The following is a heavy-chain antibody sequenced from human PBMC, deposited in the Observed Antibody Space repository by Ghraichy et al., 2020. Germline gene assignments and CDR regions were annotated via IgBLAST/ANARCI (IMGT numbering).Heavy chain of an antibody. J-gene: IGHJ3*02. CDR3: ARDPGYCSGGRCYGDAFDI. CDR1: GFIFSSYR. V-gene: IGHV3-21*01. D-gene: IGHD2-15*01. CDR2: ISSSSSYI. Sequence: GGSLRLSCEASGFIFSSYRMNWVRQAPGKGLEWVSFISSSSSYIYYADSVKGRFTVSRDKAKNSLYLQMNSLRAEDTAVYYCARDPGYCSGGRCYGDAFDIWGQGTMVTVSS.